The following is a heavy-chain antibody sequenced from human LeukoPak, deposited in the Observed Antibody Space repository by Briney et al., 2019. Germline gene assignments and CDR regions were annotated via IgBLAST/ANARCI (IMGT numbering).Heavy chain of an antibody. CDR1: GFTFSDYN. V-gene: IGHV3-48*01. D-gene: IGHD2-15*01. CDR2: MSRSGDII. Sequence: GGSLRLSCAASGFTFSDYNMNWVRQVPGKGLESVSYMSRSGDIIYYADSVKGRFTISRDNAKNSLYLQMNSLRAEDTAVYYCAKAPGRYCSGGSCYLGYWGQGTLVTVSS. CDR3: AKAPGRYCSGGSCYLGY. J-gene: IGHJ4*02.